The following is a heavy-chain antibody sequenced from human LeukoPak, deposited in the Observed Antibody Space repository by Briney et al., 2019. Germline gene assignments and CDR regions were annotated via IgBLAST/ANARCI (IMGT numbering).Heavy chain of an antibody. V-gene: IGHV4-34*01. CDR3: ARVPPPGATAFGVVDH. CDR1: GGSFSDYC. CDR2: INHSGST. J-gene: IGHJ5*02. Sequence: SETLSLTSAVYGGSFSDYCWSWIRQPPGKGLEWIGEINHSGSTNYNPSLKSRVKMSVDTSKNQFSLKLTSVTAADTAVYFCARVPPPGATAFGVVDHWGQGTLVTVSS. D-gene: IGHD3-3*01.